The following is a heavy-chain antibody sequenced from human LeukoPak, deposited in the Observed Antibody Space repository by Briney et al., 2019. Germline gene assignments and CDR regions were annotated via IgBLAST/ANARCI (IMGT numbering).Heavy chain of an antibody. D-gene: IGHD1-26*01. CDR2: ISGSGLST. CDR1: GFTFAVHA. CDR3: AKHQGVVGATTRGYFDY. J-gene: IGHJ4*02. V-gene: IGHV3-23*01. Sequence: GGSLRLSCAASGFTFAVHAMSSVRQAPGKGLEWVSRISGSGLSTYYADSVKGRFTISRTNSDNTLYLQMHSLTAEDAAIYYCAKHQGVVGATTRGYFDYWGRGTLVTVSS.